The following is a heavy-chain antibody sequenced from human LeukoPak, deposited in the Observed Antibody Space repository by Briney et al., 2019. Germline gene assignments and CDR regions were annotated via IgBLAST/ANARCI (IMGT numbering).Heavy chain of an antibody. V-gene: IGHV3-21*01. D-gene: IGHD6-19*01. J-gene: IGHJ4*02. CDR3: ASPVGIGQWLAGASFDY. CDR2: ISSSSSYI. CDR1: GFTFSSYA. Sequence: PGGSLRLSCAASGFTFSSYAMSWVRQAPGKGLEWVSSISSSSSYIYYADSVKGRFTISRDNAKNSLYLQMNSLRAEDTAVYYCASPVGIGQWLAGASFDYWGQGTLVTVSS.